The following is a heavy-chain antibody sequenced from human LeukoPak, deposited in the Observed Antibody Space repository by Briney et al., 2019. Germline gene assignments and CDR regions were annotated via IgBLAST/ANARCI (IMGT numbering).Heavy chain of an antibody. Sequence: ASVKVSCKASGYTFTSYYMHWVRQAPGQGLEWMGIVNPSGGSTSYAQKCQGRVTMTRDTPTSTVYMELSSLRSDDTALYYCARGGKYGCSGGSCYSDYWGQGTLVTVSP. D-gene: IGHD2-15*01. CDR3: ARGGKYGCSGGSCYSDY. CDR1: GYTFTSYY. J-gene: IGHJ4*02. V-gene: IGHV1-46*01. CDR2: VNPSGGST.